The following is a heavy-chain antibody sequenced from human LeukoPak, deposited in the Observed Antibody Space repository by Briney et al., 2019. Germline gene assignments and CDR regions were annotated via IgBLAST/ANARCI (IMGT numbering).Heavy chain of an antibody. CDR3: ARDYYDSSGYTGTDWVGY. CDR1: GGTFSSYA. Sequence: SVKVSCKASGGTFSSYAISWVRQAPGQGLEWMGGIIPIFGTANYAQKFQGRVTITADESTSTAYMELSSLRSEDTAVYYCARDYYDSSGYTGTDWVGYWGQGTLVTVSS. D-gene: IGHD3-22*01. CDR2: IIPIFGTA. V-gene: IGHV1-69*13. J-gene: IGHJ4*02.